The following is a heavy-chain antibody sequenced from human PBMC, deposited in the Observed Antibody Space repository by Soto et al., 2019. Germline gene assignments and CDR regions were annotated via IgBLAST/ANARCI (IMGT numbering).Heavy chain of an antibody. Sequence: EVQLVESGGGLVQPGRSLRLSCAASGFTFDDYAMHWVRHAPGKGLEWVAGITWNSGTILYGDSVKGRFTISRDNAKKSLYLQMNSLRPEDTAFYYCAKDQDDYGDSVLGDSYYYHPYGLDVWGPGTTVTVSS. CDR3: AKDQDDYGDSVLGDSYYYHPYGLDV. CDR2: ITWNSGTI. CDR1: GFTFDDYA. D-gene: IGHD4-17*01. J-gene: IGHJ6*02. V-gene: IGHV3-9*01.